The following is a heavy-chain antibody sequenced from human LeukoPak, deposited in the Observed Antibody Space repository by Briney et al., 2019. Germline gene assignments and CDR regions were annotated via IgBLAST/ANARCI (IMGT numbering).Heavy chain of an antibody. D-gene: IGHD3-22*01. Sequence: EASPTLVKPTQTLTLTCTFSGFSLSTSGVGVGWIRQPPGKALEWLALIYWDDDKRYSPSLKSRLTITKDTSKNQVVLTMTNMDPLDTATYYCAHGDTGSGYYSAYFDHWGQGTLVTVSS. V-gene: IGHV2-5*02. J-gene: IGHJ4*02. CDR1: GFSLSTSGVG. CDR3: AHGDTGSGYYSAYFDH. CDR2: IYWDDDK.